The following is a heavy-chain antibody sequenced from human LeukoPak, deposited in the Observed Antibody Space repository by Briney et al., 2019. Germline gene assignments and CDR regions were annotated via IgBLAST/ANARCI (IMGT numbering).Heavy chain of an antibody. Sequence: SETLSLTCTVSGGSISSYYWSWIRQPAGKGLEWIGSIYHSGSTYYNPSLKSRVTISVDTSKNQFSLKLSSVTAADTAVYYCARETDGDSSGLTAGYWFDPWGQGTLVTVSS. D-gene: IGHD3-22*01. CDR3: ARETDGDSSGLTAGYWFDP. V-gene: IGHV4-4*07. CDR1: GGSISSYY. CDR2: IYHSGST. J-gene: IGHJ5*02.